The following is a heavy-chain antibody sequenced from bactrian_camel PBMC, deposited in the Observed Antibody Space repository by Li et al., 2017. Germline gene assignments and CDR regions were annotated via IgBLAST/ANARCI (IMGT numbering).Heavy chain of an antibody. CDR1: GYTSIAYID. J-gene: IGHJ4*01. Sequence: QVQLVESGGGSVQAGGSLRLSCEASGYTSIAYIDMGWFRQAPGKEREGVAAIGLPGATWYGDAVKGRFTISRERANNTLYLQMNSLRPEDTAMYYCASSLAEARANRLSPNAYKYLGQGTQVTVS. CDR3: ASSLAEARANRLSPNAYKY. CDR2: IGLPGAT. V-gene: IGHV3S55*01.